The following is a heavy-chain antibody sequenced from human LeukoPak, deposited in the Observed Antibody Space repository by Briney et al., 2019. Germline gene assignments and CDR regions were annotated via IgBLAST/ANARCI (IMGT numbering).Heavy chain of an antibody. CDR2: IYYSGST. CDR3: ARDRNY. Sequence: SETLSLTCTVSGGSISSGSYYWSWIRQPAGKGLEWIGYIYYSGSTNYNPSLKSRVTISVDTSKNQFSLKLSSVTAADTAVYYCARDRNYWGQGTLVTVSS. CDR1: GGSISSGSYY. V-gene: IGHV4-61*10. J-gene: IGHJ4*02.